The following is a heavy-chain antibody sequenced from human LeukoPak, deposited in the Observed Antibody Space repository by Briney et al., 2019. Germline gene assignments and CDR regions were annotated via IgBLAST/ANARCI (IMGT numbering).Heavy chain of an antibody. D-gene: IGHD4-11*01. CDR1: GYTFTGYY. J-gene: IGHJ4*02. CDR2: INPNSGGT. V-gene: IGHV1-2*06. CDR3: ARGCYDYSNYEFDY. Sequence: ASVKVSCKASGYTFTGYYMHWVRQAPGQGLEWMGRINPNSGGTHYAQKFQGRVTMTRDTSISTAYMELSRLRSDDTAVYYCARGCYDYSNYEFDYWGQRTLVTVSS.